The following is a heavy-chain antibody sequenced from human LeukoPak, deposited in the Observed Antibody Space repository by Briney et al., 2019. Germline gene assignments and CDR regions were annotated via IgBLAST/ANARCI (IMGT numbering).Heavy chain of an antibody. CDR3: ARTYNNAIDY. J-gene: IGHJ4*02. D-gene: IGHD3-10*01. V-gene: IGHV6-1*01. CDR1: RDSVPSKSAA. Sequence: SQTLSLTCAISRDSVPSKSAARNWIRQSPSRGLEWLGRTYYRSKWYNEYAVSVKSRISINPDTSKNQFSLQVNSVTPEDTAVYYCARTYNNAIDYWGQGTLVTVSS. CDR2: TYYRSKWYN.